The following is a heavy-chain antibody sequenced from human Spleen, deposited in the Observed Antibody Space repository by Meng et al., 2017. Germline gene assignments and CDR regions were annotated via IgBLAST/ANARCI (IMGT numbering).Heavy chain of an antibody. V-gene: IGHV4-39*01. Sequence: QPQLQESGPGLVRPSEALSLTCSVSGGSISTSGYYWGWIRQPPGKGLEWIGSIGHSGFTYYTPSLKSRVTVSIDTSKSQFSLKLTSVTAADTAVYYCVRLPTGFPNWFDPWGQGTLVTVSS. J-gene: IGHJ5*02. CDR3: VRLPTGFPNWFDP. CDR1: GGSISTSGYY. CDR2: IGHSGFT. D-gene: IGHD1-1*01.